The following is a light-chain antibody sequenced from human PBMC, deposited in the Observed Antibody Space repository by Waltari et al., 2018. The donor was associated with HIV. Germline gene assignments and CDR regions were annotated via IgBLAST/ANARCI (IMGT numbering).Light chain of an antibody. Sequence: IVVTQSPLSLPVTPGEPASISCRPHQSLLHSNAYNLLDWYMHKPASCTQVLFSVGYARSAGIPDRSGGRRSGADFTQKISRVRSVDVGVYCCMHTLQTPGTSDGGTTVEIK. J-gene: IGKJ4*01. CDR2: VGY. CDR1: QSLLHSNAYNL. V-gene: IGKV2-28*01. CDR3: MHTLQTPGT.